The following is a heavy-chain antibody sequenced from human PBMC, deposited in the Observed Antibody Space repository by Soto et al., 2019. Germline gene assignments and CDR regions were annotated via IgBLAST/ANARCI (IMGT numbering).Heavy chain of an antibody. CDR1: GGSISSSSYY. D-gene: IGHD6-6*01. CDR3: ARPGEQLVEFPFDY. V-gene: IGHV4-39*01. CDR2: IYYSGST. Sequence: SETLSLTCTVSGGSISSSSYYWGWIRQPPGKGLEWIGSIYYSGSTYYNPSLKSRVTISVDTSKNQFSLKLSSVTAADTAVYYCARPGEQLVEFPFDYWGQGTLVTVS. J-gene: IGHJ4*02.